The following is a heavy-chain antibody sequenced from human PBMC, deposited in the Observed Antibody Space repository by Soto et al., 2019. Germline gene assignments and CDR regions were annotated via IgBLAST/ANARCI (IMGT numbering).Heavy chain of an antibody. CDR3: AKDIAVTITPYWYFDL. J-gene: IGHJ2*01. Sequence: EVQLLESGGGLVQPGGSLRLSCAASGFTFSSYAMSWVRQAPGKGLEWVSAISGSGGSTYYADSVKGRFTISRDNSKNKLYLQMNSLRAEDTAVYYCAKDIAVTITPYWYFDLWGRGTLVTVSS. CDR2: ISGSGGST. D-gene: IGHD4-17*01. V-gene: IGHV3-23*01. CDR1: GFTFSSYA.